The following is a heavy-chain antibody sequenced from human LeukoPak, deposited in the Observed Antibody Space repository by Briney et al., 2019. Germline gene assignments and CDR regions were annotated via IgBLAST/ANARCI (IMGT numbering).Heavy chain of an antibody. CDR1: GYSFTSHW. CDR3: GRHRSSSPPWAFDI. Sequence: GESLKISCKGSGYSFTSHWIGWVRQMPGKGLEWMGIVYPGDSDTRYSPSFQGQVTISADKSITTAYLQWSSLKASDTAMYYCGRHRSSSPPWAFDIWGQGTMVSVSS. J-gene: IGHJ3*02. D-gene: IGHD6-13*01. CDR2: VYPGDSDT. V-gene: IGHV5-51*01.